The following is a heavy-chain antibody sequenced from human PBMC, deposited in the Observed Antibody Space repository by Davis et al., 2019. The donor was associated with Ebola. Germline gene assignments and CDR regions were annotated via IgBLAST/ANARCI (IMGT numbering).Heavy chain of an antibody. CDR3: ARSGSGSYNWFDP. CDR1: GFTVSSNY. Sequence: GGSLRLSCAASGFTVSSNYMSWVRQAPGKGLEWVSVIYSGGSTYYADSVKGRFTISRHNSTNTLYLQMNSLRAEDTAVYYCARSGSGSYNWFDPWGQGTLVTVSS. CDR2: IYSGGST. D-gene: IGHD1-26*01. V-gene: IGHV3-53*04. J-gene: IGHJ5*02.